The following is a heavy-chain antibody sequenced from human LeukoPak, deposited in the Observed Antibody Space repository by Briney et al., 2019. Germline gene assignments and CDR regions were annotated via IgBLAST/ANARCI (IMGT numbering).Heavy chain of an antibody. CDR1: GGSISSGGYY. CDR2: IYYSGST. D-gene: IGHD2-2*01. CDR3: ASEVVVVPAATGLRGYLDY. Sequence: SQTLSLTSTVSGGSISSGGYYWSWIRHHPGKGLEWIGYIYYSGSTYYNPSPKSRVTISVDTSKNQFSLKLSSVTAADTAVYYCASEVVVVPAATGLRGYLDYWGQGTLVTVSS. V-gene: IGHV4-31*03. J-gene: IGHJ4*02.